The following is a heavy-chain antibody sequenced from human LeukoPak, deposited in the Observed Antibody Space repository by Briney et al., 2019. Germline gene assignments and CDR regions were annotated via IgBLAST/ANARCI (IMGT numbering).Heavy chain of an antibody. CDR3: AKDFELTMIRGVFEY. CDR2: IRYDGNNK. CDR1: GFTFGGYA. V-gene: IGHV3-30*02. Sequence: PGGSLRLSCAASGFTFGGYAMHWVRQAPGKGLEWVAFIRYDGNNKYYADSVKGRFTISRDNSKNTLNLQMNSLRAEDTAVYYCAKDFELTMIRGVFEYWGQGTLATVSS. J-gene: IGHJ4*02. D-gene: IGHD3-10*01.